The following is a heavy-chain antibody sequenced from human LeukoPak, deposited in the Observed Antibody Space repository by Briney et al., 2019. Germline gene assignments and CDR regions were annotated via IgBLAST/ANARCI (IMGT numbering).Heavy chain of an antibody. V-gene: IGHV4-30-2*01. CDR1: GGSFSSGVYY. D-gene: IGHD3-22*01. CDR3: ARTLDSSAYYFDS. J-gene: IGHJ4*02. CDR2: TYHSGST. Sequence: SETLSLTCTVSGGSFSSGVYYWSWIRQRPGKGLEWIGYTYHSGSTYYNPSLKSRVTISVDRSKDQFSLRLSSVTAADTAVYYCARTLDSSAYYFDSWGQGTLVTVSS.